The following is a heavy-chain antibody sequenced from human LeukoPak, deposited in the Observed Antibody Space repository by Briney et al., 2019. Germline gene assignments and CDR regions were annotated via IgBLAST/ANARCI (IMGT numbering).Heavy chain of an antibody. CDR2: LVYDERI. D-gene: IGHD6-19*01. CDR1: GFPFSSYG. CDR3: ARDLSAAFDS. J-gene: IGHJ4*02. Sequence: GGSLRLSCAASGFPFSSYGMHWVRQAPGKGLEWVARLVYDERIDYANSVKGRFSISRDNSKNTLFLDMSDLRVEDTAVYYCARDLSAAFDSWGQGVLVTVSS. V-gene: IGHV3-33*01.